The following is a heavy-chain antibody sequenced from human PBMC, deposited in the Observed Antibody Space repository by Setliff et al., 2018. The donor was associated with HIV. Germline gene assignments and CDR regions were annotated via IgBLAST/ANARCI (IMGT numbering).Heavy chain of an antibody. D-gene: IGHD6-19*01. V-gene: IGHV6-1*01. CDR3: ARGSYGSVLL. J-gene: IGHJ4*02. CDR2: TYYRSKWYY. Sequence: PSQTLSLTCVISGDSVSSNSAAWNWVRQSPSRGLEWLGRTYYRSKWYYHYAVSVKGRITINPDTSKNEFSLQLNSVTPEDTAVYYCARGSYGSVLLWGQGILVTVSS. CDR1: GDSVSSNSAA.